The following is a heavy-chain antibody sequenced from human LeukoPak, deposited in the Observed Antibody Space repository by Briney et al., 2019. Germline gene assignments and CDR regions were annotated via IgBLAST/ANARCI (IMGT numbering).Heavy chain of an antibody. Sequence: QPGGYLRLSCAVSGLTFSSSWMDWVRQAPGKGLEWVASINPDGIKRYSADSVKGRFTISRDNARNSLYLQMDSLRVEDTAFYYCARDLAFSRLDYWGQGVLVTVSS. D-gene: IGHD2/OR15-2a*01. J-gene: IGHJ4*02. CDR3: ARDLAFSRLDY. CDR2: INPDGIKR. CDR1: GLTFSSSW. V-gene: IGHV3-7*01.